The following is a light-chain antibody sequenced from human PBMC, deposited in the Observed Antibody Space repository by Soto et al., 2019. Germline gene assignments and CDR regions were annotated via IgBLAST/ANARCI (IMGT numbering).Light chain of an antibody. CDR2: GAS. CDR3: QQYGSSPLT. Sequence: EIVLTQSPGTLSLSPGERATLSCRASQSVSSSYLAWYQQKPGQAPRLLIYGASSRATGIPDRFSGSGSGTYFTLTISRLEHDDFAVYYCQQYGSSPLTFGGGTKVEIK. J-gene: IGKJ4*01. V-gene: IGKV3-20*01. CDR1: QSVSSSY.